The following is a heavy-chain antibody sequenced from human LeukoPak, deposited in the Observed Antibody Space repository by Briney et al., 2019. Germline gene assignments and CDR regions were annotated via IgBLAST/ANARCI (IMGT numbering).Heavy chain of an antibody. Sequence: PGGSLRLSCAASGFTFDDYTMHWVRQAPGKGLEWVAVISYDGGNKCYADSVKGRFTISRDSSKNTLYLQMNSLRAEDTAVYYCARDAQVTRFYYFGIDVWGQGTTVTVSS. CDR2: ISYDGGNK. D-gene: IGHD4-11*01. V-gene: IGHV3-30*04. J-gene: IGHJ6*02. CDR3: ARDAQVTRFYYFGIDV. CDR1: GFTFDDYT.